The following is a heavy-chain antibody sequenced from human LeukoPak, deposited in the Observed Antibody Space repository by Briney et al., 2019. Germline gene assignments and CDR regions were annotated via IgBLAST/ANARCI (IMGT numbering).Heavy chain of an antibody. Sequence: ASVKIFCRASGYTFTSYYITWVRQPPAQGLEWMGWIISYSDNPTYARNLQGRATMTTDTSTSTDYMELRSLRSDDTAVYYCARTPHYCSGGSCYFDVFDIWGQGTMVTVSS. D-gene: IGHD2-15*01. CDR1: GYTFTSYY. CDR3: ARTPHYCSGGSCYFDVFDI. V-gene: IGHV1-18*01. CDR2: IISYSDNP. J-gene: IGHJ3*02.